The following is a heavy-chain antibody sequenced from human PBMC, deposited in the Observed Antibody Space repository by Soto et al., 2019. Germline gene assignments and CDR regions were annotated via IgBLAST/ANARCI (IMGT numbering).Heavy chain of an antibody. Sequence: SETLSLTCTVSGGSISSSSYYWGWIRQPPWKGLEWIGSIYYSGSTYYNPSLKSRVTISVDTSKNQFSLKLSSVTAADTAVYYCASLEGDFWSGYPYGMDVWGQGTTVT. D-gene: IGHD3-3*01. CDR3: ASLEGDFWSGYPYGMDV. V-gene: IGHV4-39*01. CDR1: GGSISSSSYY. CDR2: IYYSGST. J-gene: IGHJ6*02.